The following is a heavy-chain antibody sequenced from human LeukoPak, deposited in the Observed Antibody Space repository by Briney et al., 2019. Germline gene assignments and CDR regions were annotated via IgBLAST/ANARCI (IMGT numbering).Heavy chain of an antibody. V-gene: IGHV1-46*01. D-gene: IGHD1-26*01. CDR3: ARDREVGATQRCFDY. CDR1: GYTFTSYY. J-gene: IGHJ4*02. Sequence: ASVKVSCKASGYTFTSYYLHWVRQAPGQGLEWMGVINPSGGDTTYAQKFQGRVTMSRETSTNTVYMDLSSLRSEDSALYYCARDREVGATQRCFDYWGQGTLVTVSS. CDR2: INPSGGDT.